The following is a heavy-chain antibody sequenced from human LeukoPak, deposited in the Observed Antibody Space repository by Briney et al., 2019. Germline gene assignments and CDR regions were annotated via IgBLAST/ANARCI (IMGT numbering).Heavy chain of an antibody. J-gene: IGHJ5*02. Sequence: ASVKVSCKASGYTFTIYGISWVRQAPGQGLEWMGWISAYNGNTNYAQKLQGRVTVTTDTSTSTAYMELRSLRSDDTAVYYCARVNGCSGGSCGWFDPWGQGTLVTVSS. CDR3: ARVNGCSGGSCGWFDP. D-gene: IGHD2-15*01. V-gene: IGHV1-18*01. CDR1: GYTFTIYG. CDR2: ISAYNGNT.